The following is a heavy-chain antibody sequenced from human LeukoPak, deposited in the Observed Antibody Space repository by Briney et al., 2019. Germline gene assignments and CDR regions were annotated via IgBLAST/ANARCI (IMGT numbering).Heavy chain of an antibody. D-gene: IGHD3-22*01. CDR1: GFTFRNYW. Sequence: GGSLRLSCAASGFTFRNYWISWVRQVPGKGLEWVANIKQDGNEKYYVDSVEGRFTISRDNAKNSLYLQMNSLRAEDTAVYYCARRGYYDNSGHLYYYYMDVWGKGTTVTVSS. J-gene: IGHJ6*03. V-gene: IGHV3-7*01. CDR2: IKQDGNEK. CDR3: ARRGYYDNSGHLYYYYMDV.